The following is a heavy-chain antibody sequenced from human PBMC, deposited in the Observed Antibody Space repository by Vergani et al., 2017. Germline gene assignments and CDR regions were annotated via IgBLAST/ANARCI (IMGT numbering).Heavy chain of an antibody. D-gene: IGHD1/OR15-1a*01. CDR1: GYTFTSYG. V-gene: IGHV1-18*04. CDR3: AIDLQWNSLPRYDY. CDR2: ISAYNGNT. J-gene: IGHJ4*02. Sequence: QVQLVQSGAELKKPGASVKVSCKASGYTFTSYGISWVRQAPGQGLEWMGWISAYNGNTNYAQKLQGRVTMTTDTSTSTDYMELRSLRSDDTAVYYCAIDLQWNSLPRYDYWGQGTLVTVSS.